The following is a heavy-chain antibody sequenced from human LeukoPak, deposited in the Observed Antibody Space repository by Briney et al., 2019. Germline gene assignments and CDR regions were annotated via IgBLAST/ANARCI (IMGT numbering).Heavy chain of an antibody. J-gene: IGHJ4*02. Sequence: SETLSLTCAVYGGSFIGYYWSWIRQPPGKGLEWIGEINHSGSTNYNPSLKSRVTISVDTSKNQFSLKLSSVTAADTAVYYCARGRNYYDSSGYYGPQKPHKAFDYWGQGTLVTVSS. CDR1: GGSFIGYY. D-gene: IGHD3-22*01. CDR3: ARGRNYYDSSGYYGPQKPHKAFDY. CDR2: INHSGST. V-gene: IGHV4-34*01.